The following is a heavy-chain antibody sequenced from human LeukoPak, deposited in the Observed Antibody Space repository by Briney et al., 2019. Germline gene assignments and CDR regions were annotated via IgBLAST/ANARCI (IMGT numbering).Heavy chain of an antibody. V-gene: IGHV1-2*02. J-gene: IGHJ4*02. CDR1: GYTFTSYD. CDR2: INPNSGGP. CDR3: ASRGEYSSSSLAC. D-gene: IGHD6-6*01. Sequence: ASVKVSCKASGYTFTSYDINWVRQAPGQGLEWMGWINPNSGGPNYAQKFQGRVTMTRDTSISTAYMELSGLRSDDTAVYYCASRGEYSSSSLACWGQGTLVTVSS.